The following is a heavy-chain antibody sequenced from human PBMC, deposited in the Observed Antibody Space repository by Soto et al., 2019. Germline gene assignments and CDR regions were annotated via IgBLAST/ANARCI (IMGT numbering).Heavy chain of an antibody. CDR2: IFYSGST. J-gene: IGHJ6*02. CDR1: GGSISSGAYH. CDR3: GVAGDSYYYYGMDV. D-gene: IGHD4-17*01. V-gene: IGHV4-31*03. Sequence: SETLSLTCIVSGGSISSGAYHWSWIRQRPGKGLEWIGNIFYSGSTYYNPSLKSRVSISVDMSENQFSLKLSSMTAADTAVYYCGVAGDSYYYYGMDVWGQGTTVTVSS.